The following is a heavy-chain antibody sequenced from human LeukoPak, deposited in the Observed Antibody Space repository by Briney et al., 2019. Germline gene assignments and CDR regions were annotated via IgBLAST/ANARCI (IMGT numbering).Heavy chain of an antibody. CDR1: GGSISSSSYY. J-gene: IGHJ4*02. CDR3: ARRISSSWYYFDY. CDR2: IYYSGST. V-gene: IGHV4-39*01. D-gene: IGHD6-13*01. Sequence: SETLSLTCTVSGGSISSSSYYWGWIRQPPGTGLEWIGSIYYSGSTYYNPSLKSRVTISVDTSKNQFSLELSSVTAADTAVYYCARRISSSWYYFDYWGQGTLVTVSS.